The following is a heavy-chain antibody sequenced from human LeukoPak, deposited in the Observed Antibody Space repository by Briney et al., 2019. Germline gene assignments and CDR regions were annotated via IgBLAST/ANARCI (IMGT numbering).Heavy chain of an antibody. CDR1: GFTFSNYA. CDR3: AKDLSLTNNICHGDFDY. Sequence: PGGSLRLSCAASGFTFSNYAMSWVRQAPGKGLEWVSGISGSGGDTYYADSVKGRFTISRDNSKNRLYLQMNSLRAEDTAVYYCAKDLSLTNNICHGDFDYWGQGTLVTVSS. V-gene: IGHV3-23*01. CDR2: ISGSGGDT. J-gene: IGHJ4*02. D-gene: IGHD3-9*01.